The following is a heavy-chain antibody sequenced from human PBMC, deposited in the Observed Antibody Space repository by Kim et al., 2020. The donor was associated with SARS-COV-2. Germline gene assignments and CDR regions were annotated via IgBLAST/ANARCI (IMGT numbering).Heavy chain of an antibody. CDR3: AKDPYDFWSGYYRPYYYYSYGMDV. D-gene: IGHD3-3*01. CDR2: ISYDGSNK. CDR1: GFTFSSYG. V-gene: IGHV3-30*18. J-gene: IGHJ6*02. Sequence: GGSLRLSCAASGFTFSSYGMHWVRQAPGKGLEWVAVISYDGSNKYYADSVKGRFTISRDNSKNTLYLQMNSMRAEDTDVYYCAKDPYDFWSGYYRPYYYYSYGMDVWGQGTTVTVSS.